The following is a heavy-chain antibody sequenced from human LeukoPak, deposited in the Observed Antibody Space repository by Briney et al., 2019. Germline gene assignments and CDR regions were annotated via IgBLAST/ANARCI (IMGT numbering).Heavy chain of an antibody. V-gene: IGHV4-59*01. J-gene: IGHJ4*02. CDR3: ASHCSVGSCYKY. CDR1: GGSISSYY. CDR2: IYYSGST. Sequence: SETLSLTCTVSGGSISSYYWSWIRQPPGKGLEWIGYIYYSGSTNYNPSLKSRVTISVDTSKNQFSLKLSSVTAADTAVYYCASHCSVGSCYKYWGQGTLVTLSS. D-gene: IGHD2-15*01.